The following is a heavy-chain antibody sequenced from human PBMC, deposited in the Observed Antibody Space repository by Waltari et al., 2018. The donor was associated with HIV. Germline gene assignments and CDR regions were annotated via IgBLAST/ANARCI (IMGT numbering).Heavy chain of an antibody. CDR2: ITGSGGNI. CDR1: GFPFTNYA. Sequence: EVQMLESGGGLVQPGGSLRLSCAASGFPFTNYAMAWVRQAPGKGLEWVSSITGSGGNIFRADSVKGRFIIARDNSKNRLYLQMSSLRGEDTAVYYCAKGSELVPAAMSLDSWGQGTLVTVSS. J-gene: IGHJ4*02. D-gene: IGHD2-2*01. V-gene: IGHV3-23*01. CDR3: AKGSELVPAAMSLDS.